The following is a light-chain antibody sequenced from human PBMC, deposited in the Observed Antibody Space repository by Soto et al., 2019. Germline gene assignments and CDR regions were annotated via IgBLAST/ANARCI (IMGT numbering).Light chain of an antibody. V-gene: IGKV1-27*01. J-gene: IGKJ1*01. CDR1: QGISNY. CDR3: QRYNAAPWT. Sequence: DIQMTQSPSSLSASAGDRVTITCRASQGISNYLAWYQQKPGKVPKLLIYGASTLQSGVPSRFGASGSGTAFTLTISGLQPEDVATYYCQRYNAAPWTFGQGTMVEI. CDR2: GAS.